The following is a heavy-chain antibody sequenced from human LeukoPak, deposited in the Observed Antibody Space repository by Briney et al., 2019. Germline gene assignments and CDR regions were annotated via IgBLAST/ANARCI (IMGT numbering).Heavy chain of an antibody. J-gene: IGHJ3*02. CDR1: GFSFSSYW. V-gene: IGHV3-7*01. CDR2: IKQDGSLK. D-gene: IGHD3-22*01. Sequence: GGSLRLSCAAYGFSFSSYWMTWFRQAPGKGLEWVANIKQDGSLKYYVDSVKGRFSISRDNAKNSLYLQMNSPSAEDTAVYYCARDSNYYDGSAYYDVFDIWGQGTMVTVSS. CDR3: ARDSNYYDGSAYYDVFDI.